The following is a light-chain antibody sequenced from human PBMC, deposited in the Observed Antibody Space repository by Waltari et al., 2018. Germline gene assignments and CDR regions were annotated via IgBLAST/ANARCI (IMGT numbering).Light chain of an antibody. CDR3: SSKTIASTVEVI. J-gene: IGLJ2*01. V-gene: IGLV2-14*03. CDR1: NSDVGYYEF. Sequence: QSALTQPASVSGSPGQSVTISCIGSNSDVGYYEFVSWYQQHPGKAPKLLIYEVTNRPSGVSDRFSGSKSGNTASLTISGLQFEDEADYYCSSKTIASTVEVIFAGGTQLTVL. CDR2: EVT.